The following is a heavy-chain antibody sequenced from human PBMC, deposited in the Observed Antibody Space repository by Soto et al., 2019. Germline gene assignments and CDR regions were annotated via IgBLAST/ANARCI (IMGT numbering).Heavy chain of an antibody. CDR2: IIPIFGTA. CDR1: GGTFSSDA. J-gene: IGHJ3*02. Sequence: SVKVSCKASGGTFSSDAISWVRQAPGQGLEWMGGIIPIFGTANYAQKFQGRVTITADESTSTAYMELSSLRSEDTAVYYCARDPRTVTMIPAFDIWGQGTMVTVSS. D-gene: IGHD3-22*01. CDR3: ARDPRTVTMIPAFDI. V-gene: IGHV1-69*13.